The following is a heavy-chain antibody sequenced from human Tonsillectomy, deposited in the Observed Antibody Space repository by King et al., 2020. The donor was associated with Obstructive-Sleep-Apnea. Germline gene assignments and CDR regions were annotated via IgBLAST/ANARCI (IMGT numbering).Heavy chain of an antibody. Sequence: QLQESGPGLVKPSQTLSLTCTVSGGSISSGGYYWSWIRQHPGKGLEWIVYIYYSGSTFSNPSLKSRVTISVDTSKNQFSLKLSPVTAADTAVYYCARGPAGGKAFDIWGQGTMVTVSS. CDR3: ARGPAGGKAFDI. J-gene: IGHJ3*02. CDR1: GGSISSGGYY. V-gene: IGHV4-31*03. CDR2: IYYSGST. D-gene: IGHD1-26*01.